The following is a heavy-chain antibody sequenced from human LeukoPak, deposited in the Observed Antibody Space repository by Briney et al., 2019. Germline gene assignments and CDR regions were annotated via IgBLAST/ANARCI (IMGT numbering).Heavy chain of an antibody. CDR1: GYSSTSYW. V-gene: IGHV5-51*01. D-gene: IGHD6-13*01. J-gene: IGHJ5*02. Sequence: GESLKISCKGSGYSSTSYWIGWVRQMPGKGLEWMGIIYPGDSDTRYSPSFQGQVTISADKSISTAYLQWSSLKASDTAMYYCARHVDSSSWYETGMPAFDPWGQGTLVTVSS. CDR3: ARHVDSSSWYETGMPAFDP. CDR2: IYPGDSDT.